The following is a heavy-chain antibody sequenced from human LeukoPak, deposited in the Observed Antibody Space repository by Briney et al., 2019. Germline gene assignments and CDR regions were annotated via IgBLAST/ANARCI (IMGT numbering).Heavy chain of an antibody. V-gene: IGHV3-21*01. J-gene: IGHJ6*02. CDR1: GFTFSSYS. D-gene: IGHD2-2*01. CDR2: ITRSSDHT. CDR3: ARDRHSFIVVVPAAMEEYYYYYYGMDV. Sequence: PGGSLRLSCAASGFTFSSYSMNWVRQAPGKGLEWVSFITRSSDHTYYANSVKGRFTISRDNAKNSLYLQMNSLRAEDTAVYYCARDRHSFIVVVPAAMEEYYYYYYGMDVWGQGTTVTVSS.